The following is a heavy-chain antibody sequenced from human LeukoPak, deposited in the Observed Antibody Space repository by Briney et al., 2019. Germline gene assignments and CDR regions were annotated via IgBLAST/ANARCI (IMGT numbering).Heavy chain of an antibody. V-gene: IGHV3-21*01. J-gene: IGHJ4*02. Sequence: PGGSLRHSCAASGFTFSTYSMNWVRQAPGKGLEWVSSISSSSTYIYYADSVKGRFTISRDNAKNSLYLQMNNLRAEDTAVYYCARWDRFHGVWGQGTLVTVSS. CDR1: GFTFSTYS. D-gene: IGHD1-14*01. CDR3: ARWDRFHGV. CDR2: ISSSSTYI.